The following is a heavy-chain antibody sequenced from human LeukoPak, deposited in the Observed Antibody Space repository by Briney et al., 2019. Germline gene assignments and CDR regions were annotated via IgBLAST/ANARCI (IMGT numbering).Heavy chain of an antibody. Sequence: SETLSLTCAVYGGSFSGYYWSWIREPPGKGLEWIGEINHSGSTNYNPPLKSRVTISVDTSKNQFSLKLSSVTAADTAVYYCARGRGSPPWGQGTLVTVSS. CDR3: ARGRGSPP. CDR2: INHSGST. V-gene: IGHV4-34*01. J-gene: IGHJ5*02. CDR1: GGSFSGYY.